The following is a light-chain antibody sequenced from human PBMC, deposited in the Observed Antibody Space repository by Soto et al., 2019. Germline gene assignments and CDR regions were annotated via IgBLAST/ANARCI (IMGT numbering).Light chain of an antibody. CDR3: GTWDSSLSAVV. Sequence: QSVLTQPPSVPAAPGQKVTISCSGSSSNIGNNYVSWYQQLPGTAPKLLIYDNNKRPSGIPDRFSGSKSGTSATLGITGLQTGDEADYYCGTWDSSLSAVVFGGGTQLTVL. CDR2: DNN. J-gene: IGLJ2*01. V-gene: IGLV1-51*01. CDR1: SSNIGNNY.